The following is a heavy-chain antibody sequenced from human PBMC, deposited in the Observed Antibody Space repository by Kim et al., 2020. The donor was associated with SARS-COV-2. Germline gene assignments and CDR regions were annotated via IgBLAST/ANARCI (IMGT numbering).Heavy chain of an antibody. CDR3: AKRGGGLGELSPFDI. J-gene: IGHJ3*02. D-gene: IGHD3-16*02. V-gene: IGHV3-30*18. Sequence: GGSLRLSCAASGFTFSSYGMHWVRQAPGKGLEWVAVISYDGSNKYYADSVKGQFTISRDNSKNTLYLQMNSLRAEDTAVYYCAKRGGGLGELSPFDIWGQGTMVTVSS. CDR1: GFTFSSYG. CDR2: ISYDGSNK.